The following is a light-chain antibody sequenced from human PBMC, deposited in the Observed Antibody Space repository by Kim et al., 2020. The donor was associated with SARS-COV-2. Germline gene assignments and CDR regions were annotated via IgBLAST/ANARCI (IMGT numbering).Light chain of an antibody. CDR1: ALPKQY. CDR3: QSADSSGTYVV. V-gene: IGLV3-25*03. J-gene: IGLJ2*01. CDR2: KDS. Sequence: SYELTQPPSVSVSPGQTARITCSGDALPKQYAYWYQQKPDQATALEIYKDSERTSGIPERFSGSSSGTTVTLNISGVQAEDAADYYCQSADSSGTYVVFGGGTQLAVL.